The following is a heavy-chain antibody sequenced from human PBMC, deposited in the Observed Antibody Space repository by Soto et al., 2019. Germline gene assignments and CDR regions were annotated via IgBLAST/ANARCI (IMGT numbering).Heavy chain of an antibody. D-gene: IGHD2-8*02. CDR2: INHSGST. CDR1: GGSFSGYY. J-gene: IGHJ4*02. V-gene: IGHV4-34*01. CDR3: ARDKITGLFDY. Sequence: QVQLQQWGAGLLEPSETLSLTCAVYGGSFSGYYWTWIRQPPGTGLEWIGEINHSGSTNYNPSLKSRVTLSVDTSKNQFSLKLTSVTAADTAVYYCARDKITGLFDYWGQGTLVTVSS.